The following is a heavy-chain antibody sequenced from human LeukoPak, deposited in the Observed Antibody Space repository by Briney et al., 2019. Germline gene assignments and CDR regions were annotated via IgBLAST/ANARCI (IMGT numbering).Heavy chain of an antibody. CDR2: IWYDGSNK. Sequence: QAGGSLRLSCAASGFTFSSYGMHWVRQAPGKGLEWVAVIWYDGSNKYYADSVKGRFTNSRDNSKNTLYLQMNSLRAEDTAVYYCARDQSYYGSGRHIDYWGQGTLVTASS. J-gene: IGHJ4*02. V-gene: IGHV3-33*01. D-gene: IGHD3-10*01. CDR3: ARDQSYYGSGRHIDY. CDR1: GFTFSSYG.